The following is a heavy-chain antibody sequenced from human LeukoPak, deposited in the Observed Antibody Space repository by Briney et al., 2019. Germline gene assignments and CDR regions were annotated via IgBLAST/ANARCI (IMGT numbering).Heavy chain of an antibody. CDR1: GGSISSYY. D-gene: IGHD3-16*01. V-gene: IGHV4-4*07. J-gene: IGHJ5*02. CDR3: AREIPTRGKLPGKENWFDP. CDR2: IYTSGST. Sequence: PSETLSLTCTVSGGSISSYYWSWIRQPAGKGLEWIGRIYTSGSTNYDPSLKSRVTMSVDTSKNQFFLKLSSVTAADTAVYYCAREIPTRGKLPGKENWFDPWGQGTLVTVSS.